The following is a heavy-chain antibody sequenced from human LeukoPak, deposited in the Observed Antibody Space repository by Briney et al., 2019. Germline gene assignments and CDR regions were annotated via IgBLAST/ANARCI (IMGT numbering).Heavy chain of an antibody. V-gene: IGHV3-30-3*01. CDR3: ARSGPPTTVAGLEGYFQH. D-gene: IGHD6-19*01. CDR1: GFTFSSYA. J-gene: IGHJ1*01. Sequence: GGSLRLSCAASGFTFSSYAMHWVRQAPGKGLEWVAVISYDGSNKYYADSVKGRFTISRDNSKNTLYLQMNSLRAEDTAVYYCARSGPPTTVAGLEGYFQHWGQGTLVTVSS. CDR2: ISYDGSNK.